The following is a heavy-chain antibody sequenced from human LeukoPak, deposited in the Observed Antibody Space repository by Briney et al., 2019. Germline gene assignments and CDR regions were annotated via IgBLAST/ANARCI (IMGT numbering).Heavy chain of an antibody. V-gene: IGHV1-2*06. CDR1: GYTFTDYY. CDR2: INPNSGGT. J-gene: IGHJ1*01. Sequence: ASVKVSCKASGYTFTDYYMHWVRQAPGQGLEWMGRINPNSGGTNYAQKFQGRVTMTRDTSISTAYMELSRLRSDDTAVYYCARGSFEAVAGTSIAAEYFQHWGQGTLVTVSS. CDR3: ARGSFEAVAGTSIAAEYFQH. D-gene: IGHD6-19*01.